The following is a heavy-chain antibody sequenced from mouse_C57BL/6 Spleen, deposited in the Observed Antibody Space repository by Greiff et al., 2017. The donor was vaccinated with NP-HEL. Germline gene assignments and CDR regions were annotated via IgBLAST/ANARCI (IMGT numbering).Heavy chain of an antibody. Sequence: VQLQQPGAELVRPGPSVKLSCKASGYTFTSYWMHWVKQRPGQGLEWIGVIDPSDSYTNYNQKFKGKATLTVDTSSSTAYMQLSSLTSEDSAVYYCASFYYYGSSPYWYFDVWGTGTTVTVSS. D-gene: IGHD1-1*01. CDR3: ASFYYYGSSPYWYFDV. J-gene: IGHJ1*03. V-gene: IGHV1-59*01. CDR2: IDPSDSYT. CDR1: GYTFTSYW.